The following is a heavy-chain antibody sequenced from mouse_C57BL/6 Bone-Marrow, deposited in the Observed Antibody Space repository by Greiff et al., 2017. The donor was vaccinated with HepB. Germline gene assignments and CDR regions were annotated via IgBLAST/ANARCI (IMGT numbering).Heavy chain of an antibody. CDR3: AREGLPDY. V-gene: IGHV1-82*01. D-gene: IGHD2-4*01. CDR1: GYAFSSSW. Sequence: QVQLQQSGPELVKPGASVKISCKASGYAFSSSWMNWVKQRPGKGLEWIGRIYPGDGDTNYNGKFKGKATLTADKSSSTAYMQLSSLTPEDSAVYFCAREGLPDYWGQGTTLTVSS. CDR2: IYPGDGDT. J-gene: IGHJ2*01.